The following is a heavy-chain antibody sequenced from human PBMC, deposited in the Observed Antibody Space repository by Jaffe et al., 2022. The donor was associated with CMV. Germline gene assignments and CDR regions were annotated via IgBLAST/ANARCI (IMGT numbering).Heavy chain of an antibody. J-gene: IGHJ1*01. CDR1: GGSISSSSYY. CDR3: ARQPGYDYVWGSYRNSEYFQH. V-gene: IGHV4-39*01. D-gene: IGHD3-16*02. Sequence: QLQLQESGPGLVKPSETLSLTCTVSGGSISSSSYYWGWIRQPPGKGLEWIGSIYYSGSTYYNPSLKSRVTISVDTSKNQFSLKLSSVTAADTAVYYCARQPGYDYVWGSYRNSEYFQHWGQGTLVTVSS. CDR2: IYYSGST.